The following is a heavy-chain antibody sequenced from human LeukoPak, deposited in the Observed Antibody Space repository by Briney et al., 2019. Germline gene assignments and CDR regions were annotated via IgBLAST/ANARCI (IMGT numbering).Heavy chain of an antibody. V-gene: IGHV3-30*04. CDR2: ISYDGSNK. J-gene: IGHJ4*02. CDR3: ARDFSSGYGI. CDR1: GFTFSSYA. D-gene: IGHD6-19*01. Sequence: PGRSLRLSCAASGFTFSSYAMHWVRQAPGKGLEWVAVISYDGSNKYYADSVKGRFTISRDNSKNALYLQMNSLRAEDTAVYYCARDFSSGYGIWGQGTLVTVSS.